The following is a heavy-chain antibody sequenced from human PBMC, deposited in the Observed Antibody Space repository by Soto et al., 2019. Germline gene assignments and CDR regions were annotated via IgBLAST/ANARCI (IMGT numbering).Heavy chain of an antibody. V-gene: IGHV3-23*01. CDR1: GFTFSSYA. Sequence: GGSLRLSCAASGFTFSSYAMGWVRQAPGKGLEWVSGISDSGGSAYYADSVKGRFTISRDNSKNTLYLQMNSLRAEDTAVYYCAKDVSYGGKRPYYFDYWGQGTLVTVSS. D-gene: IGHD4-17*01. CDR3: AKDVSYGGKRPYYFDY. J-gene: IGHJ4*02. CDR2: ISDSGGSA.